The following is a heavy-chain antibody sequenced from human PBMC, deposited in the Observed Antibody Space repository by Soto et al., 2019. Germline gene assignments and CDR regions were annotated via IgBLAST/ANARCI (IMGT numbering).Heavy chain of an antibody. D-gene: IGHD3-16*01. Sequence: QVQLQESGPGLVKPSETLSLTFTVSGGSISGYYWSWIRPLPGKGLEWIGYISYSGGANYHPSLVGRSTVSGDPSKNHFSLTLSSVTAADTAVYYCARLDYDVRGFGYFQRWGQGSLVTVSS. CDR1: GGSISGYY. V-gene: IGHV4-59*01. CDR2: ISYSGGA. CDR3: ARLDYDVRGFGYFQR. J-gene: IGHJ1*01.